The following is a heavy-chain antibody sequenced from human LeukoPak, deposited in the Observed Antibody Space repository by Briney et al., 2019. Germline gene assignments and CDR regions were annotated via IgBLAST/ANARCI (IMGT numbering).Heavy chain of an antibody. CDR2: IYSGGST. D-gene: IGHD1-26*01. V-gene: IGHV3-53*01. J-gene: IGHJ3*02. CDR3: ARGGSYLSAFDI. CDR1: GFTISSNY. Sequence: PGGSLRLSCAASGFTISSNYMSWVRQAPGKGLEWVSIIYSGGSTFYADSVKGRFTISRDNSKNTLYLQMNRLRAEDTAVYYCARGGSYLSAFDIWGQGTMVTVPS.